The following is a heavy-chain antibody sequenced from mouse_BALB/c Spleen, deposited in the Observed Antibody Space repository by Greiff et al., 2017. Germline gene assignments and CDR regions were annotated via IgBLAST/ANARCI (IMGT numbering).Heavy chain of an antibody. CDR1: GYSITSDYA. CDR3: ARGPLYYYGSSYGYFDV. CDR2: ISYSGST. J-gene: IGHJ1*01. V-gene: IGHV3-2*02. D-gene: IGHD1-1*01. Sequence: EVKLMESGPGLVKPSQSLSLTCTVTGYSITSDYAWNWIRQFPGNKLEWMGYISYSGSTSYNPSLKSRISITRDTSKNQFFLQLNSVTTEDTATYYCARGPLYYYGSSYGYFDVWGAGTTVTVSS.